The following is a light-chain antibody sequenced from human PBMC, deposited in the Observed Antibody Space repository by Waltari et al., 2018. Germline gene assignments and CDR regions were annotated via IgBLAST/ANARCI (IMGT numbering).Light chain of an antibody. Sequence: QSGLTQPPSVSGAPGQRVTISCTGSSSNIRAGYDVHWYQLLPGTTPNVLIYGNSNRPSGFPDRFSGSNSGTSASLAITGLQAEDEADYYCQSYDSSLSGSVFGGGTKLTVL. CDR3: QSYDSSLSGSV. CDR1: SSNIRAGYD. J-gene: IGLJ2*01. V-gene: IGLV1-40*01. CDR2: GNS.